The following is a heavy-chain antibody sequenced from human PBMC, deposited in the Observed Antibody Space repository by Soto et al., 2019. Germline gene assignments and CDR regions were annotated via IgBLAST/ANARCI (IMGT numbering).Heavy chain of an antibody. J-gene: IGHJ5*02. Sequence: QVQLVESGGGVVQPGRSLRLSCAASGFTFSSYGMHWVRQAPGKGPEGVAVISYDGSNKNYADSVKGRFTISRDNSKNTLYLQMNSLRAEDTAVYYCGKDRGCSSTSCYFRGWFDPWGQGTLVTVSS. CDR2: ISYDGSNK. V-gene: IGHV3-30*18. CDR3: GKDRGCSSTSCYFRGWFDP. D-gene: IGHD2-2*01. CDR1: GFTFSSYG.